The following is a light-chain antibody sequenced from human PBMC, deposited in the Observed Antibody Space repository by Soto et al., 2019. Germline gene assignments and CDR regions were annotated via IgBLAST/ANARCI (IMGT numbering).Light chain of an antibody. V-gene: IGKV1-27*01. J-gene: IGKJ1*01. CDR3: QNYNSDPKT. CDR2: AAS. CDR1: QGISNS. Sequence: DIQMTQSPSSLSASVGDRVTITCRASQGISNSLAWYQQKPGKVPKLLIYAASTLQSGVPSRFSGSGPGTDFTLTISSLQPEDVVTYYCQNYNSDPKTFGQGTKVEIK.